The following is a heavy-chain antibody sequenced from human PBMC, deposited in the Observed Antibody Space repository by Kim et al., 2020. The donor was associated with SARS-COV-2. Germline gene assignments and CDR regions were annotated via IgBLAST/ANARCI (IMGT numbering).Heavy chain of an antibody. J-gene: IGHJ6*02. V-gene: IGHV1-8*01. CDR1: GYTFTSYD. Sequence: ASVKVSCKASGYTFTSYDINWVRQATGQGLEWMGWMNPNSGNTGYAQKFQGRVTMTRNTSISTAYMELSSLRSEDTAVYYCARGLPTVTLRYFDWPWRDYYYGMDVWGQGTTVTVSS. CDR2: MNPNSGNT. D-gene: IGHD3-9*01. CDR3: ARGLPTVTLRYFDWPWRDYYYGMDV.